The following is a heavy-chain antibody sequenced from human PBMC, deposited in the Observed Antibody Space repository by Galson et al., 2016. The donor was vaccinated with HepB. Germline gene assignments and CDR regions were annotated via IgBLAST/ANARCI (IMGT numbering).Heavy chain of an antibody. V-gene: IGHV3-21*01. D-gene: IGHD3-10*01. CDR2: ISRSGTYI. J-gene: IGHJ4*02. Sequence: RLSCAASGFTFSNYSMNWVRQAPGKGLEWVSLISRSGTYIYYADSVKGRFTISRDNAKNSLFLQMNNLRAEDTAMYYCASCVYYGSGSFSNFHHWGQGTPVTVSS. CDR1: GFTFSNYS. CDR3: ASCVYYGSGSFSNFHH.